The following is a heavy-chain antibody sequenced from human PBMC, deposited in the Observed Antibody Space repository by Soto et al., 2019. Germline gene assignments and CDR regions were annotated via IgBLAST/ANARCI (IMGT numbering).Heavy chain of an antibody. Sequence: QVQLVQSGAEVKKPGASVKVSCKASGYTFTGYYMHWVRQAPGQGLEWMGWINPNSGGTNYAQKFQGWVPMTRDTSISTAYMELSRLRSDDTAVYYCARGIATVTTFYYYMDVWGKGTTVTVSS. CDR1: GYTFTGYY. CDR3: ARGIATVTTFYYYMDV. CDR2: INPNSGGT. J-gene: IGHJ6*03. V-gene: IGHV1-2*04. D-gene: IGHD4-17*01.